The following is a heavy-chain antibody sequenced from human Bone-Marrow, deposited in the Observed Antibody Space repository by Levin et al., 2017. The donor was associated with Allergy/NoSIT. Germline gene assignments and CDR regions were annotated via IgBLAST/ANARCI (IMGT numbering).Heavy chain of an antibody. CDR3: ASGPKGGWSSYSSDYYMDV. J-gene: IGHJ6*03. Sequence: GGSLRLSCAASGFTFISYSMNWVRQAPGKGLEWVSSISSSGSYIYYADSVKGRFTISRDNAKSSLYLQMNSLRAEDTAVYYCASGPKGGWSSYSSDYYMDVWGKGTAVTVSS. V-gene: IGHV3-21*01. CDR2: ISSSGSYI. D-gene: IGHD6-19*01. CDR1: GFTFISYS.